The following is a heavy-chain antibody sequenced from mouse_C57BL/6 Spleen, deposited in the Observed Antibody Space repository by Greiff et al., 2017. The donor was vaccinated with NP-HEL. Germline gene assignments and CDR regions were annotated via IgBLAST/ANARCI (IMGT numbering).Heavy chain of an antibody. CDR1: GYTFTSYW. V-gene: IGHV1-59*01. J-gene: IGHJ1*03. CDR3: ALYYYGSSYNFDV. Sequence: QVQLQQPGAELVRPGTSVKLSCKASGYTFTSYWMHWVKQRPGQGLEWIGVIDPSDSYTNYNQKFKGKATLTVDTSSSTAYMPLSSLTSEDSAVYYCALYYYGSSYNFDVWGTGTTVTVSS. D-gene: IGHD1-1*01. CDR2: IDPSDSYT.